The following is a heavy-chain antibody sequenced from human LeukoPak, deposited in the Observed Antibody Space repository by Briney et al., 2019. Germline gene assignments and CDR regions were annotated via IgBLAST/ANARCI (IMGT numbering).Heavy chain of an antibody. Sequence: GGSLRLSCAASGFTFSSYEMNWVRQAPGKGLEWVSSISSSSSYIYYADLVKGRFTISRDNAKNSLYLQMNSLRAEDTAVYYCARSLIVVVITQSFDYWGQGTLVTVSS. CDR1: GFTFSSYE. CDR3: ARSLIVVVITQSFDY. D-gene: IGHD3-22*01. V-gene: IGHV3-21*01. CDR2: ISSSSSYI. J-gene: IGHJ4*02.